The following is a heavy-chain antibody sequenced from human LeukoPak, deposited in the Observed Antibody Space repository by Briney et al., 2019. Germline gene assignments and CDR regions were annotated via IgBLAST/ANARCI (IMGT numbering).Heavy chain of an antibody. CDR2: ISSSGSTI. CDR3: AGRGLSGWFDP. D-gene: IGHD5-24*01. Sequence: GGSLRLSCAASGFTFSDYEMNWVRQAPGKGLEWVSYISSSGSTIYYADSVKGRFTISRDNAKNSLYLQMNSLRAEDTAVYYCAGRGLSGWFDPWGQGTLVTVSS. J-gene: IGHJ5*02. V-gene: IGHV3-48*03. CDR1: GFTFSDYE.